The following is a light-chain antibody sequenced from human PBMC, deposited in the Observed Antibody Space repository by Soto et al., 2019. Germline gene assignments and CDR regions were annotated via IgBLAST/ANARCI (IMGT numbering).Light chain of an antibody. Sequence: QSALTQPASVSGSPGQSITISCTGTSSDVGVNNYVSWYQQHPGNAPKLMIYEVSNRPSGVSYRFSGSKSGNTASLTISGLQAEDEADYYCSPYTSSSTYVFGTGTKLTVL. V-gene: IGLV2-14*01. J-gene: IGLJ1*01. CDR1: SSDVGVNNY. CDR2: EVS. CDR3: SPYTSSSTYV.